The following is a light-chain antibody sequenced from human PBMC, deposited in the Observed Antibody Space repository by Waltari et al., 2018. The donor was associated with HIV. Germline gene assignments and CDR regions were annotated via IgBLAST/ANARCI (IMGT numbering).Light chain of an antibody. CDR3: QEYGRSPT. CDR2: STS. Sequence: DTGLTQSPGTLSLSPGESATLSCRASQSIFYNSLAWYQQKPGQAPRLLIFSTSTRATGIPDRFSASGSGADFTLTINRLEPEDFAIYYCQEYGRSPTFGQGTRLDFK. CDR1: QSIFYNS. J-gene: IGKJ5*01. V-gene: IGKV3-20*01.